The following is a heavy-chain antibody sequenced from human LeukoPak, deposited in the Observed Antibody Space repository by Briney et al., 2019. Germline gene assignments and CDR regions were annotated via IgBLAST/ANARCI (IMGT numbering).Heavy chain of an antibody. J-gene: IGHJ4*02. CDR2: ISYDGSNK. Sequence: GRSLRLSCAASGLTFSSYGMHWVRQAPGKGLEWVAVISYDGSNKYYADSVKGRFTISRDNSKNTLYLQMNSLRAEDTAVYYCAKVAVEYYYGSGSFDYWGQGTLVTVSS. D-gene: IGHD3-10*01. CDR1: GLTFSSYG. V-gene: IGHV3-30*18. CDR3: AKVAVEYYYGSGSFDY.